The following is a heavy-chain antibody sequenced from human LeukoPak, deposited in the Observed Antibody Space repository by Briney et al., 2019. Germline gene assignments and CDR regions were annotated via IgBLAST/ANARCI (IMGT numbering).Heavy chain of an antibody. J-gene: IGHJ5*02. V-gene: IGHV4-59*01. CDR1: GGSISSYY. CDR3: ARVSDNNWFDP. Sequence: SETLSLTCTVSGGSISSYYWSWIRQPPGKGLEWIGYIYYSGSTNYNPSPKSRVTISVDTSKNQFSLKLSSVTAADTAVYYCARVSDNNWFDPWGQGTLVTVSS. CDR2: IYYSGST. D-gene: IGHD2-15*01.